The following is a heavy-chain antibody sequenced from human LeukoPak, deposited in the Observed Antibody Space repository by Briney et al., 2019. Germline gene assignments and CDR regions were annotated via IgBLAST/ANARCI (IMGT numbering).Heavy chain of an antibody. Sequence: GGSLRLSCAASGLTFSDYSMTWVRQATGKGLFWVSGISAGGGRTYYADSVKGRFSISRDNSGNTLYLQMNSLRAENTAVYYCAKDAAGPEYWGQGTLVTVSS. V-gene: IGHV3-23*01. CDR2: ISAGGGRT. J-gene: IGHJ4*02. CDR3: AKDAAGPEY. D-gene: IGHD6-13*01. CDR1: GLTFSDYS.